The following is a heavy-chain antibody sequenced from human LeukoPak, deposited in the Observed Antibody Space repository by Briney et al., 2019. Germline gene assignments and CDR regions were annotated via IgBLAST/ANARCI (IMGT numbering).Heavy chain of an antibody. V-gene: IGHV4-59*01. CDR2: IYYSGST. Sequence: SETLSLTCTVSGGSISSYYWSWIRQPPGKGLEWIGYIYYSGSTNYNPSLKSRVTISVDTSKNQFSLKLSSVTAADTAVYYCARGLLYYYDSSGYYYGSPDAFDIWGQGTMVTVSS. CDR1: GGSISSYY. CDR3: ARGLLYYYDSSGYYYGSPDAFDI. D-gene: IGHD3-22*01. J-gene: IGHJ3*02.